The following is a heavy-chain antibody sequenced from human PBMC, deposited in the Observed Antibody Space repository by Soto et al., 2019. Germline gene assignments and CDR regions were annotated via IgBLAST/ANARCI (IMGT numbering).Heavy chain of an antibody. CDR1: GLSFDTYA. CDR3: SRRRYCSGGSCHPPDY. J-gene: IGHJ4*02. Sequence: GGSLRLSCVVSGLSFDTYAMNWVRQAPGKGLEWVSYISSSGTTIYYADSVKGRFTVSRDNAKNSLYLQMNSLRAEDTAVYYCSRRRYCSGGSCHPPDYWGQGTLVTVSS. CDR2: ISSSGTTI. D-gene: IGHD2-15*01. V-gene: IGHV3-48*01.